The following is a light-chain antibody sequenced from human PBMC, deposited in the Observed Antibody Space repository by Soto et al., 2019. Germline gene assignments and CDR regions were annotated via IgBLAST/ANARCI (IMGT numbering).Light chain of an antibody. CDR3: QQYNKWPPT. Sequence: EVLMTQSPVTLFVSPGETVTLSCRASQTISTNLAWYQHRPGQPPRLLIYGASTRATGIPATFSGSGSGTDFSLIISSLQSEDVAIYHCQQYNKWPPTFGQGTKVDIK. CDR2: GAS. V-gene: IGKV3-15*01. J-gene: IGKJ1*01. CDR1: QTISTN.